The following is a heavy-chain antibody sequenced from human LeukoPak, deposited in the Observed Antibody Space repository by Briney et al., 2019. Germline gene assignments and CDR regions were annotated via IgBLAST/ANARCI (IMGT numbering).Heavy chain of an antibody. Sequence: PGGSLRLSCAASGFTFSNYWMSWVRQAPGKGLEWGANIKQDGSEKYYVDSVKGRFTISRDNAKRSLYLQMHRLRAEDTAVYYCASVSGDGYGGYASDIWGQGTKVTVSS. CDR3: ASVSGDGYGGYASDI. J-gene: IGHJ3*02. CDR2: IKQDGSEK. V-gene: IGHV3-7*01. D-gene: IGHD5-24*01. CDR1: GFTFSNYW.